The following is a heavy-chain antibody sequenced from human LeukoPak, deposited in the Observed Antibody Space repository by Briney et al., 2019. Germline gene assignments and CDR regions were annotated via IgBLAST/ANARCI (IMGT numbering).Heavy chain of an antibody. D-gene: IGHD5-24*01. CDR3: ASSLDGYNPVDY. V-gene: IGHV3-66*02. Sequence: PGGSLRLSSAASGSTVSSNYMSWVRQAPGKGLEWFSVIYSGGSTYYADSVKGRFTISRDNSKNTLYLQMNSLRAEDTAVYYCASSLDGYNPVDYWGQGTLVTVSS. CDR2: IYSGGST. J-gene: IGHJ4*02. CDR1: GSTVSSNY.